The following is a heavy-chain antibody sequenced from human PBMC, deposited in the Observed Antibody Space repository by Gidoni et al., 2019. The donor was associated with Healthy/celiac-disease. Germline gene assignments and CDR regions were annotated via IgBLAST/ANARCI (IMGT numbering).Heavy chain of an antibody. Sequence: EVQLLESGGGLVQHGGSLRLSCAASGFTFSSYAMSWVRQAPGKGLEWVSAISVSGGSTYYADSVKGRFTISRDNSKNTLYLQMNSLRAEDTAVYYCAKAPGIAVAGTFDYWGQGTLVTVSS. D-gene: IGHD6-19*01. CDR1: GFTFSSYA. J-gene: IGHJ4*02. V-gene: IGHV3-23*01. CDR3: AKAPGIAVAGTFDY. CDR2: ISVSGGST.